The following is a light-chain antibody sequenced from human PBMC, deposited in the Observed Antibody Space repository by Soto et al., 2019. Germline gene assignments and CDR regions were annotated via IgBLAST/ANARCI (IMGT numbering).Light chain of an antibody. CDR1: NNDVGRFDL. CDR3: SSYADTHTV. CDR2: EVT. V-gene: IGLV2-23*02. Sequence: QSAPTQPASVSGSPGQSITISCTGTNNDVGRFDLVSWYQQHPGKAPKLLISEVTKRPSGVSNRFSGSKSGNTASLTISGLRADDEADYYCSSYADTHTVFGGGTKLTVL. J-gene: IGLJ3*02.